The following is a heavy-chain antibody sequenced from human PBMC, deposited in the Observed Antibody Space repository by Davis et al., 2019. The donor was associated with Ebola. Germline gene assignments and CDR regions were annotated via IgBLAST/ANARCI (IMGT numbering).Heavy chain of an antibody. D-gene: IGHD2-15*01. CDR2: ISHSGST. V-gene: IGHV4-4*02. CDR1: GGSISSSNW. CDR3: ARASEVVVGPTLVYYNGMDV. J-gene: IGHJ6*02. Sequence: PSETLSLTCAVSGGSISSSNWWNWVRQSPGKGLEWIGEISHSGSTNYNPSLKSRVTISVDKSKNQSSLKLNSVTAADTAIYYCARASEVVVGPTLVYYNGMDVWGQGTTVTVSS.